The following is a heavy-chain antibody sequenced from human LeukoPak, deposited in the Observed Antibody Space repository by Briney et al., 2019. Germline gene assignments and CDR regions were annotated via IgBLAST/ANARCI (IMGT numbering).Heavy chain of an antibody. CDR1: GFTFSRYE. CDR3: ARDKLTGDSYFDS. V-gene: IGHV3-23*01. J-gene: IGHJ4*02. D-gene: IGHD7-27*01. CDR2: ISGSGGST. Sequence: GGSLRLSCAASGFTFSRYEMNWVRQAPGKGLEWVSGISGSGGSTYYADSVKGRFTFSRDNPKNTLYLQMNSLRAEDTAVYYCARDKLTGDSYFDSWGQGTLVTVSS.